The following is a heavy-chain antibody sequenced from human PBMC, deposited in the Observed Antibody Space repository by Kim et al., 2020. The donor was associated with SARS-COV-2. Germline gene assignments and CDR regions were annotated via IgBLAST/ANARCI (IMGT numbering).Heavy chain of an antibody. Sequence: GGSLRLSCAASGFTFSKSTMHWVRQAPGKGLEWVAVISYDGNNKYYADSVKGRFTISRDNSKNRLYLQMNSLRTEDTALYYCASANPDSGAPVDYWGQGTLVTVSS. CDR3: ASANPDSGAPVDY. J-gene: IGHJ4*02. D-gene: IGHD7-27*01. CDR1: GFTFSKST. V-gene: IGHV3-30*14. CDR2: ISYDGNNK.